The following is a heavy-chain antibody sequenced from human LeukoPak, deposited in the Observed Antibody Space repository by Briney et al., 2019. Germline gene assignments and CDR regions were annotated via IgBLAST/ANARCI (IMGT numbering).Heavy chain of an antibody. CDR2: INPNSGGT. CDR1: GYTLTGYY. D-gene: IGHD2-2*01. CDR3: ARGGPAAMFYWFDP. V-gene: IGHV1-2*02. Sequence: ASVKVSCKASGYTLTGYYMHWVRQAPGQGLEWMGWINPNSGGTNYAQKFQGRVTMTRDTSISTAYMELSRLRSDDTAVYYCARGGPAAMFYWFDPWGQGTLVTVSS. J-gene: IGHJ5*02.